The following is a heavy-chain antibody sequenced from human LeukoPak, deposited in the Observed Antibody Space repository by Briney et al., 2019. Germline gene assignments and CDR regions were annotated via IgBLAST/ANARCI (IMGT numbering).Heavy chain of an antibody. CDR1: GYTFTGYY. CDR3: ATYYYDSSGYYYIDY. Sequence: ASVKVSCKASGYTFTGYYMHWVRQAPGQGLEWMGWINHNSGGTNYAQKFQGRVTMTRDTSISTAYMELSRLRSDDTAVYYCATYYYDSSGYYYIDYWGQGTLVTVSS. CDR2: INHNSGGT. J-gene: IGHJ4*02. V-gene: IGHV1-2*02. D-gene: IGHD3-22*01.